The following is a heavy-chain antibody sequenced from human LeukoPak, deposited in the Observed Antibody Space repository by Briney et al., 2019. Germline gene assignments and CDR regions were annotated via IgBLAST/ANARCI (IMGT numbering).Heavy chain of an antibody. Sequence: PSETLSLTCTVSGGSISSGGYYWSWIRQHPGKGLEWIGYIYYSGSTYYNPSLKSRVTISVDTSKNQFSLKLSSVTAADTAVYYCARVGGEYHWWFDPWGQGTLVTVSS. V-gene: IGHV4-31*03. D-gene: IGHD3-10*01. CDR2: IYYSGST. CDR3: ARVGGEYHWWFDP. J-gene: IGHJ5*02. CDR1: GGSISSGGYY.